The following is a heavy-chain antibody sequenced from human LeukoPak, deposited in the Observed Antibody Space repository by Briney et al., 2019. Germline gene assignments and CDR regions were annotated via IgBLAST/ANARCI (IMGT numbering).Heavy chain of an antibody. CDR2: INHSGST. CDR3: ARSALSGRRGNAFDI. V-gene: IGHV4-34*01. D-gene: IGHD1-26*01. J-gene: IGHJ3*02. CDR1: GGSFSGYY. Sequence: SETLSLTCAVYGGSFSGYYWSWIRQPPGKGLEWIGEINHSGSTNYNPSLKSRVTISVDTSKNQYSLKPSSVTAADTAVYYCARSALSGRRGNAFDIWGQGTMVTVSS.